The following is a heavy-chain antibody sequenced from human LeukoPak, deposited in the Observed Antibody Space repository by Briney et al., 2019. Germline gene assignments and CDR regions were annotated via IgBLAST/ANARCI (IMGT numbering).Heavy chain of an antibody. J-gene: IGHJ4*02. CDR3: ARVRGPYFDY. CDR2: INHSGST. CDR1: GGSLSGYY. V-gene: IGHV4-34*01. D-gene: IGHD3-10*01. Sequence: SETLSLTCAVYGGSLSGYYWSWIRQPPGKGLEWIGEINHSGSTNYNPSLKSRVTISVDTSKNQFPLKLSSVTAADTAVYYCARVRGPYFDYWGQGTLVTVSS.